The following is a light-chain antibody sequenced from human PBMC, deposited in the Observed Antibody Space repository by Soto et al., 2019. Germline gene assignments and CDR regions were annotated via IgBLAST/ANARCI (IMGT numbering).Light chain of an antibody. CDR1: QSISSSY. V-gene: IGKV3-20*01. CDR2: GAS. J-gene: IGKJ2*01. CDR3: QQYGSSSYT. Sequence: EIVLTQSPGTLSLPPGERATLSCRASQSISSSYLTWYQHKPGQAPRLLIYGASSRATGIPDRFSGSGSGTDFTLTISRLEPEDFAVYYCQQYGSSSYTFGQGTQLEIK.